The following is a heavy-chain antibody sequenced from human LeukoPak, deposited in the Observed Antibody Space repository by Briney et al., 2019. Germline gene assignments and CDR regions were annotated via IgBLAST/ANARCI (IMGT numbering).Heavy chain of an antibody. J-gene: IGHJ6*03. CDR1: GFTFSSYA. CDR2: ISGSGGRT. V-gene: IGHV3-23*01. CDR3: AKERVPDNYYYYYMDV. Sequence: GGSLRLSCAASGFTFSSYAMSWVRQAPGKGLEWVSAISGSGGRTYYADSVKGRFTISRDNSKNTLYLQMNSLRAEDTAVYYCAKERVPDNYYYYYMDVWGKGTTVTVSS. D-gene: IGHD3-10*02.